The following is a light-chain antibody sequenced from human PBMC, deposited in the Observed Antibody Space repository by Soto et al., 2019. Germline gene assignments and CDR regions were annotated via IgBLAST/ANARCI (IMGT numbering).Light chain of an antibody. Sequence: DIQMTQSPSTLSASVRDRVTITCRASQTISSWLAWYQQKPGTAPKLLIYKASSLESGVPSRFSGSGSGTEFTLTISSLQPDDFATYYCQQYVTAFRSFGQGTKVDIK. CDR1: QTISSW. CDR3: QQYVTAFRS. V-gene: IGKV1-5*03. J-gene: IGKJ1*01. CDR2: KAS.